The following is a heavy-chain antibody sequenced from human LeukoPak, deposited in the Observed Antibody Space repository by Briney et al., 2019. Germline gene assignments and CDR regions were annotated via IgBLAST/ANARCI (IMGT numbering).Heavy chain of an antibody. CDR3: ATDQRGAGLGFVYGSGSFNGLDV. V-gene: IGHV1-24*01. CDR1: GYTLTELS. J-gene: IGHJ6*02. D-gene: IGHD3-10*01. Sequence: GASVTVSCKVSGYTLTELSMHWVRQAPGKGLEWMGSFDPEDGETIYAQKFQGRVTMTEDTSTDTGYMELRSLRSEDTAVYYCATDQRGAGLGFVYGSGSFNGLDVWGQGTTVTVSS. CDR2: FDPEDGET.